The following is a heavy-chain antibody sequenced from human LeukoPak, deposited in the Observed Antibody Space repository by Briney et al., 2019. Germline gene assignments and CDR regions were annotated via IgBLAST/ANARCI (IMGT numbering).Heavy chain of an antibody. CDR1: GFTFSNAW. J-gene: IGHJ4*02. CDR3: TTADYGGNSRPY. Sequence: PGGSLRLSCAASGFTFSNAWMSWVRQAPGKGLEWAGRIKSKTDGGTTDYAAPVKGRFTISRDDSKNTLYLQMNSLKTEDTAVYYCTTADYGGNSRPYWGQGTLVTVSS. V-gene: IGHV3-15*01. CDR2: IKSKTDGGTT. D-gene: IGHD4-23*01.